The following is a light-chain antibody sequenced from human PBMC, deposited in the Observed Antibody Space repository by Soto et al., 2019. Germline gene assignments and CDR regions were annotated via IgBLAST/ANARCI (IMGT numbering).Light chain of an antibody. CDR1: QSVSSY. CDR2: DAP. CDR3: QHYVTTLTT. Sequence: IGLTQSPATLSLSPGERATLSCMPSQSVSSYLAWYQKKPGQAPRLLIYDAPNRAPGIPDRFSGSGSGTDFTLTISRLEPEDLAVYYCQHYVTTLTTFGQGTKVDIK. V-gene: IGKV3-11*01. J-gene: IGKJ1*01.